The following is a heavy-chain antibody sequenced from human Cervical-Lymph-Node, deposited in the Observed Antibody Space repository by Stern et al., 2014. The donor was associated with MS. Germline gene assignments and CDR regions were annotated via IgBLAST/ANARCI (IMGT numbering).Heavy chain of an antibody. J-gene: IGHJ3*02. CDR3: ARVPLVVLVPTRGDAFDI. Sequence: LVESGAEVRKPGSSVRVSCKTSGGTFSSYTISWVRQVPGQGLEWMGRILLMYDIANYAQKFQGRVTITADKSTSTAYMELSSLRSEDTAVYYCARVPLVVLVPTRGDAFDIWGQGTMVTVSS. V-gene: IGHV1-69*04. D-gene: IGHD2-21*01. CDR1: GGTFSSYT. CDR2: ILLMYDIA.